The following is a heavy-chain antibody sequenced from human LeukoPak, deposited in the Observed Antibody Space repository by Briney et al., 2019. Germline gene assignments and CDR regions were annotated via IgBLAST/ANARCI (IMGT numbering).Heavy chain of an antibody. CDR1: GDSISSSNSY. CDR2: LYYSGSS. V-gene: IGHV4-39*01. CDR3: GSRRTAMFGVIKGPIDY. Sequence: SETLSLTCTVSGDSISSSNSYRGWIRQPPGKGLEWIGSLYYSGSSYYNPSLKSRVTISADTSKNQFSLKLTSVTAADTAVYYCGSRRTAMFGVIKGPIDYWGQGTLVTVSS. D-gene: IGHD3-3*01. J-gene: IGHJ4*02.